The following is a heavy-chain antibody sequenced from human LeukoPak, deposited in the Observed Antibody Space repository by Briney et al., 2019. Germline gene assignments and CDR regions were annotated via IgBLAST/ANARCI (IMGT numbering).Heavy chain of an antibody. CDR2: ISAYNGNT. V-gene: IGHV1-18*01. CDR1: GYTFTSYG. CDR3: ARDQSYDFWSGYSQIFHY. Sequence: ASVKVSCKASGYTFTSYGISWVRQAPGQGLEWMGWISAYNGNTNYAQKLQGRVTTTTDTSTSTAYMELRSLRSDDTAVYYCARDQSYDFWSGYSQIFHYWGQGTLVTVSS. J-gene: IGHJ4*02. D-gene: IGHD3-3*01.